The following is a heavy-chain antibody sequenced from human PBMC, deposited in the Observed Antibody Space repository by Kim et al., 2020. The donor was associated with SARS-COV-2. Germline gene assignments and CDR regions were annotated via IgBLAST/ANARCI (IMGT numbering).Heavy chain of an antibody. V-gene: IGHV4-61*02. CDR1: GGSISSGSYY. D-gene: IGHD3-22*01. Sequence: SETLSLTCTVSGGSISSGSYYWSWIRQPAGKGLEWIGRIYTSGSTNYNPSLKSRVTISVDTSKNQFSLKLSSVTAADTAVYYCALHHYDSSGYISFDYWGQGTLVTVSS. CDR3: ALHHYDSSGYISFDY. CDR2: IYTSGST. J-gene: IGHJ4*02.